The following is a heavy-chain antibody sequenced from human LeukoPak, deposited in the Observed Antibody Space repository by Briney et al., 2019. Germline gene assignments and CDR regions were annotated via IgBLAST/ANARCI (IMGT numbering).Heavy chain of an antibody. D-gene: IGHD2-15*01. CDR1: GYTFTSYD. J-gene: IGHJ5*02. V-gene: IGHV1-18*01. Sequence: ASVKVSCKASGYTFTSYDINWVRQAPGQGLEWMGWISAYNGNTNYAQKLQGRVTMTTDTSTSTAYMELRSLRSDDTAVYYCARGGGYCSGGSCYLNWFDPWGQGTLVTVSS. CDR2: ISAYNGNT. CDR3: ARGGGYCSGGSCYLNWFDP.